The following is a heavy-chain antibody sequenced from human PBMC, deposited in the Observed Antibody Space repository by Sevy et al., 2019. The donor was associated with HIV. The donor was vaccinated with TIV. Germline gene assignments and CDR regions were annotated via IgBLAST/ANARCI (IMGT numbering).Heavy chain of an antibody. J-gene: IGHJ3*02. CDR2: IWYDGSNK. CDR3: ARGRYYDSSGYYGHDAFDI. D-gene: IGHD3-22*01. CDR1: GFTFSSYG. V-gene: IGHV3-33*01. Sequence: GGSLRLSCAASGFTFSSYGMHWVRQAPGKGLEWVAVIWYDGSNKYYADSVKGRFTISRDNSKNTLYLQMNSLRAEDTAVYYCARGRYYDSSGYYGHDAFDIWGQGTMVTVS.